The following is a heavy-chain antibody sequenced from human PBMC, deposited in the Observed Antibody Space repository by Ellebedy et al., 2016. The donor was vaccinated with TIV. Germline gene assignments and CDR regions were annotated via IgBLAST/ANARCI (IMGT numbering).Heavy chain of an antibody. J-gene: IGHJ4*02. CDR2: SYPCDSDT. CDR3: ARHGFTPPYCNNTNCYPFDY. CDR1: GYSFPSFW. D-gene: IGHD2-2*01. Sequence: GESLKISCKGSGYSFPSFWIGWVRQMPGKGPEWNGVSYPCDSDTRYSPSFQGQLTIPADKSISTAYLQWRSLKASDTAMYYCARHGFTPPYCNNTNCYPFDYWGQGTLVTVSS. V-gene: IGHV5-51*01.